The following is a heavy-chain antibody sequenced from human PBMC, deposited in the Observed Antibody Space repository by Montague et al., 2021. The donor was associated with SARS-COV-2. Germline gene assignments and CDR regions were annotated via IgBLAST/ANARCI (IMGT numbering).Heavy chain of an antibody. CDR3: ATYYDILTGYYIDAFDI. D-gene: IGHD3-9*01. CDR2: IYYSGST. CDR1: GGSISSYY. J-gene: IGHJ3*02. V-gene: IGHV4-59*08. Sequence: SETLSLTCTVSGGSISSYYWSWIRQPPGKGLEWIGYIYYSGSTNYNPSLKSRVTISVDTSKNQFSLKLSSVTAADTAVYYCATYYDILTGYYIDAFDIWGQGTMVTVSP.